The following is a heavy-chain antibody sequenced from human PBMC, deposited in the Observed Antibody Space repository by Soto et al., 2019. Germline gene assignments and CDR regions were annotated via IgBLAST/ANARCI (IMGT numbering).Heavy chain of an antibody. J-gene: IGHJ5*02. CDR2: INPSGGST. Sequence: QVQLVQSGAEVKKPGVSVKVSCKASGYTFTSYYMHWVRQAPGQGLEWMGIINPSGGSTSYAQKFQGRVTMTRDTSTSTVYMELSSLRSEDTAVYYCARAGIAAAGMGWFDPWGQGTLVTVSS. V-gene: IGHV1-46*01. CDR1: GYTFTSYY. CDR3: ARAGIAAAGMGWFDP. D-gene: IGHD6-13*01.